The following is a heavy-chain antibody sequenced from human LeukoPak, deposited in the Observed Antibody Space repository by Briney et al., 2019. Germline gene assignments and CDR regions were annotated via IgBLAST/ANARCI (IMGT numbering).Heavy chain of an antibody. Sequence: PSETLSLTCSVSGGSVISTSYYWAWIRQPPGKGLEWVGSIFYNGDTYYNPSLESRVTISVDTSKNQFSPKLTSVTAADTAVYYCARQGSGYSFGWWGQGTLV. CDR2: IFYNGDT. V-gene: IGHV4-39*01. CDR1: GGSVISTSYY. D-gene: IGHD5-18*01. CDR3: ARQGSGYSFGW. J-gene: IGHJ4*02.